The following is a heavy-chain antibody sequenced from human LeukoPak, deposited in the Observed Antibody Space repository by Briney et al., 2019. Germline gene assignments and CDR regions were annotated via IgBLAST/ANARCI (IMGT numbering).Heavy chain of an antibody. CDR1: GFIYSSFW. J-gene: IGHJ4*02. V-gene: IGHV3-7*01. CDR3: ARSLWPEDY. D-gene: IGHD2-21*01. Sequence: GGSLRLSCAASGFIYSSFWMSWGRQAPGKGLEWVANIEPDGSGKNYVDSVRGRFTISRDNAKNSLYLQMNSVRVEDSAVYYCARSLWPEDYWGQGTLVTVSS. CDR2: IEPDGSGK.